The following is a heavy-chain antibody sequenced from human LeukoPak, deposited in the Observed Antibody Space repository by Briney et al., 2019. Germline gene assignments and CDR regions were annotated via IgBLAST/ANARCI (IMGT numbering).Heavy chain of an antibody. J-gene: IGHJ4*02. D-gene: IGHD2-2*01. Sequence: SETLSLTCTVSGGSISSSSYYWGWIRQPPGKGLEWIGSIYYSGSTYYNPSLKSRVTISVDTSKNQFSLKLSSVTAADTAVYYCARIGHCSSTSCQYFDYWGQGTLVTVSS. CDR2: IYYSGST. V-gene: IGHV4-39*01. CDR3: ARIGHCSSTSCQYFDY. CDR1: GGSISSSSYY.